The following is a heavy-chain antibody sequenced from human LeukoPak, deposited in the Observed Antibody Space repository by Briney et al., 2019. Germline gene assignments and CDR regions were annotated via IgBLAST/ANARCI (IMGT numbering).Heavy chain of an antibody. Sequence: PSETLSLTCAVYGGSFSGYYWSWIRQPPGKGLEWIGEINHSGSTNYNPSLKSRVTMSVDTSKNQFSLKLSSVTAADTAVYYCASSYGSGPLDYWGQGTLVTVSS. CDR3: ASSYGSGPLDY. D-gene: IGHD3-10*01. J-gene: IGHJ4*02. CDR2: INHSGST. V-gene: IGHV4-34*01. CDR1: GGSFSGYY.